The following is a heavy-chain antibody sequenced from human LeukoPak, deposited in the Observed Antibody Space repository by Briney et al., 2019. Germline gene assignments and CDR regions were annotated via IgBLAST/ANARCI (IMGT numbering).Heavy chain of an antibody. CDR2: VNPNSGGT. Sequence: ASVKVSCKASGYAFTGYYMHWVRQAPGQGLEWMGWVNPNSGGTNYAQKFQGWVTMTRDTSISTAYMELSRLRSDDTAVYYCARDMYYYDSSGSDAFDIWGQGTMVTVSS. CDR1: GYAFTGYY. J-gene: IGHJ3*02. V-gene: IGHV1-2*04. D-gene: IGHD3-22*01. CDR3: ARDMYYYDSSGSDAFDI.